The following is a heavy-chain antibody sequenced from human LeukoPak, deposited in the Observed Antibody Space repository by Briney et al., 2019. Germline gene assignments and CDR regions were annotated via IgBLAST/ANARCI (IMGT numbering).Heavy chain of an antibody. CDR1: GFTFGDYA. Sequence: GGSLRLSCTASGFTFGDYAMSWVRQAPGKGLEWVGFIRSKAYGGTTEYAASVKGRFTISRDDSISIAYLQMNSLKTEDTAVYYCTRVGYCSSTSCLYYFDYWGQGTLVTVSS. CDR3: TRVGYCSSTSCLYYFDY. J-gene: IGHJ4*02. D-gene: IGHD2-2*01. V-gene: IGHV3-49*04. CDR2: IRSKAYGGTT.